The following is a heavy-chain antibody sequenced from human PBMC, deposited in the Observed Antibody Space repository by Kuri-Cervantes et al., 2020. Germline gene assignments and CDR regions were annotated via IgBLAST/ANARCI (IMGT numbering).Heavy chain of an antibody. J-gene: IGHJ4*02. Sequence: GESLKISCAASGFTFSSYGMHWVRQAPGKGLEWVAVISYDGSNRYYADSVKGRFTISRDNSKNTLYLQMNSLRAEDTAVYYCARDEPYYDILTGYYNTLVYWGQGTLVTVSS. V-gene: IGHV3-30*03. CDR2: ISYDGSNR. D-gene: IGHD3-9*01. CDR3: ARDEPYYDILTGYYNTLVY. CDR1: GFTFSSYG.